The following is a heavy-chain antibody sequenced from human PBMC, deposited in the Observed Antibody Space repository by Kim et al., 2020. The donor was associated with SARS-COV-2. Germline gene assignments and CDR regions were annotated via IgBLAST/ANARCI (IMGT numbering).Heavy chain of an antibody. D-gene: IGHD2-2*01. V-gene: IGHV3-74*01. Sequence: GGSLRLSCAVSGFTFSDYWMHWVRLAPGKGLVCVSRISNIESSTSYPDSVKGRFTISRDNAKNTLYLQMNSLRAEDTAVYYCRGVPADVYYYGMAVWGQGTTVTFSS. CDR3: RGVPADVYYYGMAV. CDR1: GFTFSDYW. J-gene: IGHJ6*02. CDR2: ISNIESST.